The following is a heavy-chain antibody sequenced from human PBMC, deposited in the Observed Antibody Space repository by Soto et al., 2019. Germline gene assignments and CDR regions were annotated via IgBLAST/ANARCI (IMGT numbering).Heavy chain of an antibody. Sequence: EVQLLESGGGLVQPGGSLRLSCAASGFTFSSYAMAWVRQAPGTGLEWVSVIAGSGGDTSFADSVKGRFSISRDNSKKMLYLHMNSLRAEDTARYFCAKEMVAAAYVETSPFDFWGQGTLVTVSS. J-gene: IGHJ4*02. CDR1: GFTFSSYA. CDR3: AKEMVAAAYVETSPFDF. CDR2: IAGSGGDT. V-gene: IGHV3-23*01. D-gene: IGHD2-15*01.